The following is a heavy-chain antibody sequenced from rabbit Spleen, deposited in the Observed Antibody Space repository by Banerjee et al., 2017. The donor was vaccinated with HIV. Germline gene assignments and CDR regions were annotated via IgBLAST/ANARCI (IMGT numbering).Heavy chain of an antibody. Sequence: QEQLVESGGDLVQPGASLTLSCKASGVDFTNYYITWVRQAPGKGLEWIGIIYAAKGSTDYASWVNGRFTISSDNAQSTVDLKMTSLTAADTATYFCARAIVPWLGLTRLDLWARGPSSPS. CDR2: IYAAKGST. J-gene: IGHJ3*01. V-gene: IGHV1S47*01. CDR3: ARAIVPWLGLTRLDL. CDR1: GVDFTNYY. D-gene: IGHD4-1*01.